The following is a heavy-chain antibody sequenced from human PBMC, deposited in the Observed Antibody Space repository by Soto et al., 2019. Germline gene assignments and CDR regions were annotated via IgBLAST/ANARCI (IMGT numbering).Heavy chain of an antibody. Sequence: SETLSLTCTVSGGPISSYYWSWIRQPPGKGLEWIGYIYYSGSTNYNPSLKSRVTISVDTSKNQFSLKLSSVTAADTAVYYCGRGGTYYDILTGRPDAFDIWGQGTMVTVSS. CDR2: IYYSGST. CDR3: GRGGTYYDILTGRPDAFDI. V-gene: IGHV4-59*01. D-gene: IGHD3-9*01. J-gene: IGHJ3*02. CDR1: GGPISSYY.